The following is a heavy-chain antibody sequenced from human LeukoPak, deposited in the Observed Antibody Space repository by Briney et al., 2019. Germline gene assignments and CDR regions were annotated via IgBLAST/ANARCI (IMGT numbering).Heavy chain of an antibody. CDR2: ISGDGTRT. V-gene: IGHV3-23*01. CDR3: AKWPEGAMDYFDY. D-gene: IGHD3-16*01. CDR1: GFSFSSCA. J-gene: IGHJ4*02. Sequence: GSLRLSCAASGFSFSSCAMTWARQAPVKGLEWVSAISGDGTRTYYADSVKGRFTISRDNSKNTLYLEMSSLRVEDTAIYYCAKWPEGAMDYFDYWGQGTLVTVSS.